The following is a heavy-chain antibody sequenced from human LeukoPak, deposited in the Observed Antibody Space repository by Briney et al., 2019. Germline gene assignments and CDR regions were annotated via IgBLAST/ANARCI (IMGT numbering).Heavy chain of an antibody. CDR2: ISSNSRTI. J-gene: IGHJ4*02. V-gene: IGHV3-48*01. Sequence: HPGGTLRLSCAASGFTFSSYGMNWVRQVPGKGLEWVSYISSNSRTINYADSVKGRFTISRDNAKNSLYLQMNSLRAEDTAMYYCARGGAARPDYWGQGTLVTVSS. D-gene: IGHD6-6*01. CDR1: GFTFSSYG. CDR3: ARGGAARPDY.